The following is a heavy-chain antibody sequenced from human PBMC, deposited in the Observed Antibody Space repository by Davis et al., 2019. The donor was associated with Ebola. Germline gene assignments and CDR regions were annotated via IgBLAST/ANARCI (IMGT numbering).Heavy chain of an antibody. CDR1: AGTFSSYT. Sequence: ASVTVSCKASAGTFSSYTISWVRQAPGQGLEWMGRINPNSGGTNYAQKFQGRVTMTRDTSISTAYMELSRLRSDDTAVYYCARDYEWWGQGTLVTVSS. D-gene: IGHD2-8*01. V-gene: IGHV1-2*06. CDR2: INPNSGGT. CDR3: ARDYEW. J-gene: IGHJ4*02.